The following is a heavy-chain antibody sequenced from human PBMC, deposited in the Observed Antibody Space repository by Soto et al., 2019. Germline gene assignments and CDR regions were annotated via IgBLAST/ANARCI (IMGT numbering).Heavy chain of an antibody. D-gene: IGHD6-13*01. CDR3: ARDQGVAAAGITWFDP. J-gene: IGHJ5*02. V-gene: IGHV4-4*07. CDR2: IHSSGST. Sequence: SETLSLTCTVSGASMNSYHWSWIRQPAGKGLEWIGHIHSSGSTNYNPSLKSRVTMSVDTSKNQFSLRLMSLTAADTAVYYCARDQGVAAAGITWFDPWGQGPLVTVSS. CDR1: GASMNSYH.